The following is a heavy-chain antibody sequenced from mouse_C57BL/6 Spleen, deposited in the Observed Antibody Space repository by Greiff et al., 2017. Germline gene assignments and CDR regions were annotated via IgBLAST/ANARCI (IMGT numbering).Heavy chain of an antibody. V-gene: IGHV1-64*01. CDR2: IHPNSGST. D-gene: IGHD1-1*01. Sequence: VQLQQSGAELVKPGASVKLSCKASGYTFTSYWMHWVKQRPGQGLEWIGMIHPNSGSTNYNEKFKGKATLTVDKSSSTDYMQLSSLTSEGSAVYYCARYGTYDCGSSFYFDYWGQGTPLTVSS. CDR1: GYTFTSYW. J-gene: IGHJ2*01. CDR3: ARYGTYDCGSSFYFDY.